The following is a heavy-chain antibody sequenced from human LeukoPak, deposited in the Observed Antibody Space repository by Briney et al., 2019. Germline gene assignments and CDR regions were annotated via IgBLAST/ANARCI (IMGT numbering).Heavy chain of an antibody. V-gene: IGHV3-30*02. D-gene: IGHD5-24*01. CDR2: IRYDGSNK. CDR1: GFAFSSYG. J-gene: IGHJ5*02. Sequence: GGSLRLSCAASGFAFSSYGMHWVRQAPGKGLEWVAFIRYDGSNKYYADSVKGRFTISRDNSKNTLYLQMNSLRAEDTAVYYCAKLLADWGDGYDRWGQGTLVTVSS. CDR3: AKLLADWGDGYDR.